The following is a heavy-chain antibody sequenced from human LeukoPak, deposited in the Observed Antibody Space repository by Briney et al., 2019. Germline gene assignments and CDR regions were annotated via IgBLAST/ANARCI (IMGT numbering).Heavy chain of an antibody. V-gene: IGHV3-43*02. J-gene: IGHJ6*02. CDR3: AKDLRRRYSYGPDYDYFYGMDV. CDR1: GFTFDDYA. Sequence: PGGPLRLSCAASGFTFDDYAIHWVRQAPGKGLEWVSLITGNGGTTYYADSVKGRFTVSRDNSENSLYLQMNNLRTEDTALYYCAKDLRRRYSYGPDYDYFYGMDVWGQGTTVTVSS. CDR2: ITGNGGTT. D-gene: IGHD5-18*01.